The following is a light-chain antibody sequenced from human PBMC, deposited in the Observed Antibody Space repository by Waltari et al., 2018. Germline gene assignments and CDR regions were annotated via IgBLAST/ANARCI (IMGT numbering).Light chain of an antibody. Sequence: QSVVTQPPSVSGTPGQGVTVSCSGSSSNIGRNGVSWYQQVPGTAPKLLIHTNDQRPSGVPDRFSGTKSCTSASLAISGLQSEDEANYYCAAWDDSLSGRVFGGGTKVTVL. CDR1: SSNIGRNG. J-gene: IGLJ2*01. V-gene: IGLV1-44*01. CDR3: AAWDDSLSGRV. CDR2: TND.